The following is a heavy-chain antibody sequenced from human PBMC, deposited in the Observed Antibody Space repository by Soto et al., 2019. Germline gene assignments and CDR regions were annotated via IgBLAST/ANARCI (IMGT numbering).Heavy chain of an antibody. J-gene: IGHJ3*01. D-gene: IGHD2-15*01. Sequence: WVRKAPGKWLEWVAVISYDGKNKCYGDSLKGRFNISRDNSKIAPYLRRHSLRAEHTAVYYCAKDPGRHCSAF. CDR2: ISYDGKNK. CDR3: AKDPGRHCSAF. V-gene: IGHV3-30*18.